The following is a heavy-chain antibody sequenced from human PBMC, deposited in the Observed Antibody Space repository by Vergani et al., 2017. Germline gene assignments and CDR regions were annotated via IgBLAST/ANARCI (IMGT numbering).Heavy chain of an antibody. V-gene: IGHV5-51*01. CDR3: ARLGMATIMAPY. CDR2: IYPGYSDT. D-gene: IGHD5-24*01. CDR1: GYSFTIYL. Sequence: EFHLVQSVAYVKNPWYSLNISCKVSGYSFTIYLIGWVRQMPGKVLYCMGIIYPGYSDTRYSPSFQGQVTISAYKSISTAYLQWSSLKASDTAMYYCARLGMATIMAPYWGQGTLVTVSS. J-gene: IGHJ4*02.